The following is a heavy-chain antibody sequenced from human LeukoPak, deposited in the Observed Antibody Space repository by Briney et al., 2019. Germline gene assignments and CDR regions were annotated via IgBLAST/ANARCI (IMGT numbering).Heavy chain of an antibody. V-gene: IGHV3-30-3*01. CDR1: GFIFSSYA. CDR2: ISYDGSDK. J-gene: IGHJ3*02. Sequence: PGGSLILSCAASGFIFSSYAMHWVRPAPGKGLEWVAVISYDGSDKYYADSVKGRFTISRDNSKNTLYLQMNSLRAEDTAVYYCAKESGYGDYVHDAFDIWGQGTMVTVSS. D-gene: IGHD4-17*01. CDR3: AKESGYGDYVHDAFDI.